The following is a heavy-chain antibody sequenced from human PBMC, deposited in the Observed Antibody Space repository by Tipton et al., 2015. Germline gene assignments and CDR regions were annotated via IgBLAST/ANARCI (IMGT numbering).Heavy chain of an antibody. Sequence: TLSLTCAVYGGSFSGYYWSWIRQPPGKGLEWIGEINHSGSTNYNPSLKSRVTISVDTSKNQFSLKLSSVTAADTAVYYCARAPVVAATPEYPYYYYGMDVWGQGP. V-gene: IGHV4-34*01. D-gene: IGHD2-15*01. J-gene: IGHJ6*02. CDR2: INHSGST. CDR3: ARAPVVAATPEYPYYYYGMDV. CDR1: GGSFSGYY.